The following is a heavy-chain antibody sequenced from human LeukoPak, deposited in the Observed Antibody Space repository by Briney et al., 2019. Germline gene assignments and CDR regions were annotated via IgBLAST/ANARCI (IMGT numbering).Heavy chain of an antibody. CDR1: GGSISSGSYC. D-gene: IGHD3-16*01. CDR2: IYTSGST. Sequence: TSETLSLTCTVSGGSISSGSYCWSWIRQPAGKGLAWIGRIYTSGSTNYNPSLKSRVTISVDTSKNQFSLKLSSVTAADTAVYYCARAPGGYLDYWGQGTLVTVSS. CDR3: ARAPGGYLDY. J-gene: IGHJ4*02. V-gene: IGHV4-61*02.